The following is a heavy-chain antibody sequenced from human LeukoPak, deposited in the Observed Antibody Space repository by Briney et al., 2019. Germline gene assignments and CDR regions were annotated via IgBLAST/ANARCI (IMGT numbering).Heavy chain of an antibody. Sequence: PGRSLRLSCAASGFTFSHYAMHWVRQAPGKGLEWVAVISYDGSHQYSADSVKGQLTISRDNSRHTLYLQMNSLRPEDTAVYYCARARNGTLKYWGQGTLVTVSS. CDR2: ISYDGSHQ. CDR3: ARARNGTLKY. CDR1: GFTFSHYA. D-gene: IGHD1-26*01. V-gene: IGHV3-30*01. J-gene: IGHJ4*02.